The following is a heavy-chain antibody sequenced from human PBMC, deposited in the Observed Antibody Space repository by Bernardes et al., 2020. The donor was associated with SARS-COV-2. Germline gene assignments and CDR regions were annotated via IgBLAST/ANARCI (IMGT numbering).Heavy chain of an antibody. J-gene: IGHJ4*02. CDR1: GFTFTSYW. D-gene: IGHD3-22*01. CDR2: INGDGGRT. CDR3: ARDGDYDSLDY. Sequence: GGSLRLSCAASGFTFTSYWMHWVRQPPGKGLVWAARINGDGGRTSYADSVKGRFTISRDNAKNTLYLQLNSLRAEDTAIYYCARDGDYDSLDYWGQGALVTVSS. V-gene: IGHV3-74*01.